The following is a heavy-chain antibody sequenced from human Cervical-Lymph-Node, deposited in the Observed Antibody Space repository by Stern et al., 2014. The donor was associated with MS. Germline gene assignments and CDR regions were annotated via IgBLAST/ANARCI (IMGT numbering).Heavy chain of an antibody. CDR3: ARGDGEQKLPGSNCFDP. J-gene: IGHJ5*02. CDR2: IHSSGRS. CDR1: SGSLNSANYY. D-gene: IGHD6-13*01. Sequence: QVQLQESGPGLVRPSQTLSLTCSVSSGSLNSANYYWTWIRQHPGQGLEWIGYIHSSGRSFYSPFLKSRLILSVDTSQNQFSLQLTSVTAADTAVYYCARGDGEQKLPGSNCFDPWGQGTLVTVSS. V-gene: IGHV4-31*03.